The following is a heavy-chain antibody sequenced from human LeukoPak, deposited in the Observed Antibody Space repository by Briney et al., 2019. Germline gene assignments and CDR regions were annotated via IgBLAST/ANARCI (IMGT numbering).Heavy chain of an antibody. J-gene: IGHJ5*02. V-gene: IGHV4-59*01. CDR1: GGSIRSYY. CDR2: IYYTGRS. D-gene: IGHD3-16*01. CDR3: ARVRGILGVDR. Sequence: SETLSLTCTVSGGSIRSYYCSWIRQPPGKGLEFIGYIYYTGRSTYNPSLKSRVAISVDTSKNQFSLNLNSVTAADTAVYFCARVRGILGVDRWGQGILVTVSS.